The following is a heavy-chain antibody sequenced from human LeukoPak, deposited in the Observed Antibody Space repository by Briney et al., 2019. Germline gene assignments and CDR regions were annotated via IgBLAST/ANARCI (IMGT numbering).Heavy chain of an antibody. CDR1: GGSIRSYY. Sequence: SETLSLTCTVSGGSIRSYYWSWIRQPAGKGLEWIGRIYTSESTNYNPSLKSRVTMSVDTSKNQFSLKLTSVTAADTAVYYCARVQDWYFVYWGQGTLVTVSS. V-gene: IGHV4-4*07. CDR3: ARVQDWYFVY. J-gene: IGHJ4*02. CDR2: IYTSEST. D-gene: IGHD3-9*01.